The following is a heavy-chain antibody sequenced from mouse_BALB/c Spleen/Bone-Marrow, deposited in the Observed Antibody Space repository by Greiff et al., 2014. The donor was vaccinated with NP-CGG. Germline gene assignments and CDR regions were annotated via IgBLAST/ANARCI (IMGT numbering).Heavy chain of an antibody. J-gene: IGHJ1*01. CDR3: TGGDGNYWYFDV. Sequence: LQQSGSELVRPGASVKLSCKASGYTFTGYWMHWVKQRHGQGLEWIGNIYPGSGSTNYDEKFKSKGTLTVDTSSSTAYMHLSSLTSEDSAVYYCTGGDGNYWYFDVWGAGTTVTVSS. CDR2: IYPGSGST. D-gene: IGHD2-1*01. V-gene: IGHV1S22*01. CDR1: GYTFTGYW.